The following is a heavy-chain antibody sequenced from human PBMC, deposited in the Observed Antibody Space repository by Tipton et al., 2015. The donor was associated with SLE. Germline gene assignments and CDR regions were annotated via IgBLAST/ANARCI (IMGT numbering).Heavy chain of an antibody. CDR3: ARRFTSPSWTAFNI. V-gene: IGHV3-74*01. CDR2: INTDGSIT. Sequence: SLRLSCTASGFTLSNYWIHWVRQVPGKGLLWVSRINTDGSITSYADSVKGRFAISRDNAKNTLYLQMNSLGAEDTAVYYCARRFTSPSWTAFNIWGQGTMVTVSS. CDR1: GFTLSNYW. D-gene: IGHD2-2*01. J-gene: IGHJ3*02.